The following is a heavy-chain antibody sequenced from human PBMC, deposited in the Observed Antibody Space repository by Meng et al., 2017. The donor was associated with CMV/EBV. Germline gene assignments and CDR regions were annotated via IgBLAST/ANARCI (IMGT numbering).Heavy chain of an antibody. V-gene: IGHV3-74*01. CDR3: ASPPGYSSGWYLN. J-gene: IGHJ4*02. CDR2: INSGGSST. D-gene: IGHD6-19*01. CDR1: GFTFSSYW. Sequence: ASGFTFSSYWMHWVRQAPGKGLVWVSRINSGGSSTSYADSVKGRFTISRDNAKNTLYLQMNSLRADDTAVYYCASPPGYSSGWYLNWGQGTLVTVSS.